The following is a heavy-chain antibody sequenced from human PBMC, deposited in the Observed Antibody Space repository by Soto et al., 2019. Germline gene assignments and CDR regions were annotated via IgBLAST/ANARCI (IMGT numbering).Heavy chain of an antibody. J-gene: IGHJ6*03. V-gene: IGHV1-18*01. Sequence: ASVKVSCKASGYTFTSYGISWVRQAPGQGLEWMGWISAYNGNTNYAQKLQGRVTMTTDTSTSTAYMELRSLRSDDTAVYYCARSQFLEWYPPEKKAPDYYYYYMDVWGKGTTVTVSS. CDR2: ISAYNGNT. CDR3: ARSQFLEWYPPEKKAPDYYYYYMDV. CDR1: GYTFTSYG. D-gene: IGHD3-3*01.